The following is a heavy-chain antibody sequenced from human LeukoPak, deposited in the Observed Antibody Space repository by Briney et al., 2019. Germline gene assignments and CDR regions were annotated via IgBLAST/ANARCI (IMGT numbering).Heavy chain of an antibody. J-gene: IGHJ4*02. D-gene: IGHD2-15*01. CDR3: ARVGRRYYFDY. CDR2: ISSSSSYI. CDR1: GFTFSSYG. Sequence: GGSLRLSCAASGFTFSSYGMNWVRQAPGKGLEWVSSISSSSSYIYYADSVKGRFTISRDNAKNSLYLQMNSLRAEDTAVYYCARVGRRYYFDYWGQGTLVTVSS. V-gene: IGHV3-21*01.